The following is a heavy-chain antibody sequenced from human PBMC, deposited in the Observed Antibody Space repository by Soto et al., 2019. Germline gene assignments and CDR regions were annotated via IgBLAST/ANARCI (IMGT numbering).Heavy chain of an antibody. V-gene: IGHV1-69*19. CDR3: AREVQVHTPAFVY. J-gene: IGHJ4*02. CDR2: ISPMFGAA. Sequence: QVQLVQSGAEMKKPGSSVKVSCQSSGGTFNTYAMNWVRQAPGQGPEWMGDISPMFGAANYAPKFRGRVTITADESTVTSYMQLSSLTSEHTALYFCAREVQVHTPAFVYWGQGTLVTVSS. CDR1: GGTFNTYA. D-gene: IGHD3-10*01.